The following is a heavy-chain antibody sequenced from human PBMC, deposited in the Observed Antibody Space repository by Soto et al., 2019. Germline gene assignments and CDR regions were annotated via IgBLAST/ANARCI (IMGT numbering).Heavy chain of an antibody. CDR1: GYTFTSYG. D-gene: IGHD2-21*02. CDR2: ISAYNGNT. V-gene: IGHV1-18*01. CDR3: ATGDQLSAEVTGISFSF. J-gene: IGHJ4*02. Sequence: ASVKVSCKASGYTFTSYGISWVRQAPGQGLEWMGWISAYNGNTKYEQKLQGRITVTEDTSAVTAYMELRGLTFDDSAVYYCATGDQLSAEVTGISFSFWGQGTRVTVSS.